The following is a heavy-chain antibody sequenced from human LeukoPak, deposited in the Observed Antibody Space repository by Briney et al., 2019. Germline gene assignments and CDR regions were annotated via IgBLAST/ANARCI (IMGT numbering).Heavy chain of an antibody. CDR1: VFTFDDYA. V-gene: IGHV3-9*03. J-gene: IGHJ4*02. Sequence: GRSLRLSCAASVFTFDDYAMHWVRQAPGKGLEWVSGISWYSGSIGYADSVKGRFTISRDNAKNSLYLQMNSLRAEDMALYYCAKDIGPRGQYYFDYWGQGTLVTVSS. D-gene: IGHD3-16*01. CDR2: ISWYSGSI. CDR3: AKDIGPRGQYYFDY.